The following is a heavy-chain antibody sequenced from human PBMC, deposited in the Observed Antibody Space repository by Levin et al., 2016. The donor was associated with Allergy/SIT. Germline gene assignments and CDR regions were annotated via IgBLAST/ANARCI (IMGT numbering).Heavy chain of an antibody. CDR3: ARVAAAGTLDY. CDR2: IYYSGST. J-gene: IGHJ4*02. V-gene: IGHV4-39*07. Sequence: RQAPGKGLEWIGSIYYSGSTYYNPSLKSRVTISVDTSKNQFSLKLSSVTAADTAVYYCARVAAAGTLDYWGQGTLVTVSS. D-gene: IGHD6-13*01.